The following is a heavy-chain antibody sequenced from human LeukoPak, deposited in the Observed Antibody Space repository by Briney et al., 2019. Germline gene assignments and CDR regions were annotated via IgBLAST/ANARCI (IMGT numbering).Heavy chain of an antibody. CDR1: GFTFSSYG. Sequence: GGSLRLSCAASGFTFSSYGMHWVRQAPGKGLEWVSVIYDGGSTSYADSVKGRFTISRDDSKNTLYLQMNSLRVEDTAVYYCAREDPNYVPDAFDIWGQGTMVTVSS. CDR2: IYDGGST. CDR3: AREDPNYVPDAFDI. J-gene: IGHJ3*02. D-gene: IGHD3-10*02. V-gene: IGHV3-53*01.